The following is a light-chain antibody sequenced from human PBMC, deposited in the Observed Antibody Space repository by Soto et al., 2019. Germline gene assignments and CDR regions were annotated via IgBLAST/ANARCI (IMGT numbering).Light chain of an antibody. Sequence: QSVLTQPPSASGSPGQSVTISCTGTSSDVGAYNFVSWYQQHPGKAPKLMIYEVTKQPSGVPDRFSGSKSGNTASLTVSGLQAEDEADYYCTSYAGSSIPVIFGGGTKLTVL. CDR3: TSYAGSSIPVI. J-gene: IGLJ2*01. V-gene: IGLV2-8*01. CDR1: SSDVGAYNF. CDR2: EVT.